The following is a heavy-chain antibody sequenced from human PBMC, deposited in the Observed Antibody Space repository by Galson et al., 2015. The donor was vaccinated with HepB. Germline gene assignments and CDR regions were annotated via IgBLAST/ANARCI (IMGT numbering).Heavy chain of an antibody. CDR1: GDSVSSNNVA. Sequence: CAISGDSVSSNNVAWNWIRQSPSRGLEWLGRTYYTSKWFHDYAVSVKSRITINPDTSKNQFSLQLKSVTPEDTAVYYCVSEPHFGDYESAFDYWGHGTLITVSS. CDR3: VSEPHFGDYESAFDY. V-gene: IGHV6-1*01. D-gene: IGHD4-17*01. J-gene: IGHJ4*01. CDR2: TYYTSKWFH.